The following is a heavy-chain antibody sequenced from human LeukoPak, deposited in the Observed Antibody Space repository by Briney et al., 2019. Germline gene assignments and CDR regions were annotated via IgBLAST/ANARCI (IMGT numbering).Heavy chain of an antibody. CDR2: IYSGGST. D-gene: IGHD3-3*01. Sequence: GGSLRLTCVVSGFIASSNYMSWVRQAPGKGLEWISLIYSGGSTYYADSVMGRFTISRDNSKNTFYLQMNSLRAEDTAVYYCAKGALTIPFDYWGQGTLVTVSS. CDR3: AKGALTIPFDY. CDR1: GFIASSNY. J-gene: IGHJ4*02. V-gene: IGHV3-53*01.